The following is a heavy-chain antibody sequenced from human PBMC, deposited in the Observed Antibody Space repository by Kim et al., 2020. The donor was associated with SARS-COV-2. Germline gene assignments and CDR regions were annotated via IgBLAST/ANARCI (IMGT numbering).Heavy chain of an antibody. D-gene: IGHD2-15*01. CDR1: GFTFSSYS. CDR2: ISSSSSYI. V-gene: IGHV3-21*01. Sequence: GGSLRLSCAASGFTFSSYSMNWVRQAPGKGLEWVSSISSSSSYIYYADSVKGRFTISRDNAKNSLYLQMNSLRAEDTAVYYCARGGYCSGGSCHEHYYYGMDVWGQGTTVTVSS. J-gene: IGHJ6*02. CDR3: ARGGYCSGGSCHEHYYYGMDV.